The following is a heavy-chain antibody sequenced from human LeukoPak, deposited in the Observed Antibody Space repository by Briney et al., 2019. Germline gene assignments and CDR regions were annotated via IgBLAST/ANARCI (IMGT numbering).Heavy chain of an antibody. V-gene: IGHV1-18*01. J-gene: IGHJ3*02. Sequence: ASVKVSCKASGYTFTSYGISWVRQAPGQGLEWMGWISAYNGNTNYAQKLQGRVTITADESTSTAYMELSSLRSEDTAVYYCAVGVRSSGSYQIWGHAFDIWGQGTMVTVSS. CDR1: GYTFTSYG. D-gene: IGHD3-10*01. CDR3: AVGVRSSGSYQIWGHAFDI. CDR2: ISAYNGNT.